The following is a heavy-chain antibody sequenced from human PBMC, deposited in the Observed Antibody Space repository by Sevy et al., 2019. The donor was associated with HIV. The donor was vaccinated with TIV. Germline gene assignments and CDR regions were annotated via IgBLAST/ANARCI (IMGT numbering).Heavy chain of an antibody. D-gene: IGHD3-22*01. CDR1: GFSFSAYG. CDR2: ITDSSNYI. Sequence: GGSLRLSCAASGFSFSAYGMHWVRQAPGKGLEWVSSITDSSNYIYHADSVKGRFTISRDNAKNSLYLQMNSLRAEDTAVYFCARDRRTLNYYGSSGYNYYFDYWGQGTLVTVSS. J-gene: IGHJ4*02. CDR3: ARDRRTLNYYGSSGYNYYFDY. V-gene: IGHV3-21*01.